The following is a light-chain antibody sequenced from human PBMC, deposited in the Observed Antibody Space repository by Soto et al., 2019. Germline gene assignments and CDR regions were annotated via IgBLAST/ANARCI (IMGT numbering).Light chain of an antibody. CDR1: TSDVGGYNY. J-gene: IGLJ1*01. CDR3: SSYTTASTYV. V-gene: IGLV2-14*01. Sequence: QSVLTQQASVSGSTGQSITFSCTGTTSDVGGYNYVSWYQQYPGKAPKLIIYEVSNRPSGISDRFSGSKSGNTASLTISGLQTEDEADFYCSSYTTASTYVFGRGPTVTVL. CDR2: EVS.